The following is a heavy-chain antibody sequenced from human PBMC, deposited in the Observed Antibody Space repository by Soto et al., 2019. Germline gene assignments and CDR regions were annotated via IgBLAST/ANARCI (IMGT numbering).Heavy chain of an antibody. CDR1: GFSLSTSGMC. D-gene: IGHD6-19*01. Sequence: SGPTLVNPTQTLTLTCTFSGFSLSTSGMCVSWIRQPPGKALEWLALIDWDDDKYYSTSLKTRLTISKDTSKNQVVLTMTNMDPVDTATYYCARSIALAGLRAFDIWGQGTMVPVSS. V-gene: IGHV2-70*01. CDR2: IDWDDDK. CDR3: ARSIALAGLRAFDI. J-gene: IGHJ3*02.